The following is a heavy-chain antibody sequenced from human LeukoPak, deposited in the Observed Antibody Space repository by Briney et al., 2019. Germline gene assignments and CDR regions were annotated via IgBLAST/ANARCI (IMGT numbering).Heavy chain of an antibody. CDR2: IKRDGSEK. J-gene: IGHJ3*02. V-gene: IGHV3-7*05. D-gene: IGHD3-10*01. Sequence: GGSLRLSCAASGFTFSSYWMSWVRQAPGKGLEWVANIKRDGSEKYYVDSVKGRLTISRDNAENSLYLQMNSLRAEDTAVYYCARARDYGPGRANAFDIWGQGTMVTVSS. CDR3: ARARDYGPGRANAFDI. CDR1: GFTFSSYW.